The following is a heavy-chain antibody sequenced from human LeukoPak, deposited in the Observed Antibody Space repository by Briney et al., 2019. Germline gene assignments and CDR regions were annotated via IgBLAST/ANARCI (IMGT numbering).Heavy chain of an antibody. CDR2: IYYSGST. J-gene: IGHJ4*02. D-gene: IGHD1-26*01. V-gene: IGHV4-59*01. Sequence: SETLSLTCTVSGGSMSSYYWSWIRQPPGKGLEWVGYIYYSGSTNYNPSLKSRVTISVDTSKNQFSLNLRSVTAADTAVYFCARNSGSNSVVDYWGQGTLVTVSS. CDR1: GGSMSSYY. CDR3: ARNSGSNSVVDY.